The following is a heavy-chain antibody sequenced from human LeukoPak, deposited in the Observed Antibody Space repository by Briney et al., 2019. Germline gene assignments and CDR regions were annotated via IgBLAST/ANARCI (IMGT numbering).Heavy chain of an antibody. V-gene: IGHV3-48*03. CDR3: ARSTVTNYFDS. CDR2: ISGSGSTI. J-gene: IGHJ4*02. D-gene: IGHD4-17*01. CDR1: GFTFRGYE. Sequence: PGGSLRLSCAASGFTFRGYEMNWVRQAPGKGLEWISYISGSGSTIKYVDSVKGRFTISRDNAKNSLYLQMNSLRAEDTAVYYCARSTVTNYFDSWGQGTLVTVSS.